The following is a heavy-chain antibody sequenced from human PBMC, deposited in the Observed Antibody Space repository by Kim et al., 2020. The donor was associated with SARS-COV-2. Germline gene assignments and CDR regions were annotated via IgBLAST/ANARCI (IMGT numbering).Heavy chain of an antibody. Sequence: GGSLRLSCAASVFNVSSFFMSWVRQAPGKGPEWVSIIYRSGETHYAASVMGRFTISRDSSENMLSLQMANLRADDTALYYCSKLGSYNWFDSWGQGTLVTVSS. CDR1: VFNVSSFF. V-gene: IGHV3-53*01. D-gene: IGHD7-27*01. CDR2: IYRSGET. J-gene: IGHJ5*01. CDR3: SKLGSYNWFDS.